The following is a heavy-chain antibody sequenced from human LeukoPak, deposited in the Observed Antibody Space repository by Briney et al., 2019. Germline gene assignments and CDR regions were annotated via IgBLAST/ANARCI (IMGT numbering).Heavy chain of an antibody. CDR1: GYSFTSYW. D-gene: IGHD2-2*01. CDR2: IFLGDSDT. Sequence: GESLKISCKGSGYSFTSYWIGWVRQMPGKGLEWMGIIFLGDSDTRYSPSFQGQVTISADRSISTAYLQWSSLKASDTAMYYCARARAGYCSSTSCHPDAFDIWGQGTMITVSS. J-gene: IGHJ3*02. V-gene: IGHV5-51*01. CDR3: ARARAGYCSSTSCHPDAFDI.